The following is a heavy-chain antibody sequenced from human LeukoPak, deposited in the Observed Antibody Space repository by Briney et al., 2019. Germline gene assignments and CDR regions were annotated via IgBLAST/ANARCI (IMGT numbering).Heavy chain of an antibody. Sequence: GGSLRLSCAASGFTFSSYGMHWVRQAPGRGLEWVAVIWYDGSEKYYADSVKGRFTISRDNSKNTLYLQMNSLRADDTAVYYCARDRSVDYFDYWGQGTLVTVSS. CDR2: IWYDGSEK. CDR1: GFTFSSYG. J-gene: IGHJ4*02. D-gene: IGHD3-16*02. CDR3: ARDRSVDYFDY. V-gene: IGHV3-33*08.